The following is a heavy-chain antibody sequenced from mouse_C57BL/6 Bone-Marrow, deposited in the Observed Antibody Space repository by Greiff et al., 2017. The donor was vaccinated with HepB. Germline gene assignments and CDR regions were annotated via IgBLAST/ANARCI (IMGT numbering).Heavy chain of an antibody. Sequence: QVQLKESGPGLVQPSQSLSITCTVSGFSLTSYGVHWVRQSPGKGLEWLGVIWSGGSTDYNAAFISRLSISKDNSKSQVFFKMNSLQADDTAIYYCASYYGNYLSYWGQGTTLTVSS. J-gene: IGHJ2*01. D-gene: IGHD2-1*01. CDR3: ASYYGNYLSY. CDR1: GFSLTSYG. V-gene: IGHV2-2*01. CDR2: IWSGGST.